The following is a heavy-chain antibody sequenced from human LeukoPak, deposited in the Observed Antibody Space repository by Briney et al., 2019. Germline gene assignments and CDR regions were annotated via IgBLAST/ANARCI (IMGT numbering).Heavy chain of an antibody. CDR2: IIPIFGTA. CDR1: GGTFSSYA. D-gene: IGHD6-13*01. Sequence: GASVKVSCKASGGTFSSYAISWVRQAPGQGLEWMGRIIPIFGTANYAQKFQGRVTITTDESTSTAYMELSSLRSEDTAVYYCARGFYSSSWSHYYYYMDVWGKGTTVTVSS. V-gene: IGHV1-69*05. CDR3: ARGFYSSSWSHYYYYMDV. J-gene: IGHJ6*03.